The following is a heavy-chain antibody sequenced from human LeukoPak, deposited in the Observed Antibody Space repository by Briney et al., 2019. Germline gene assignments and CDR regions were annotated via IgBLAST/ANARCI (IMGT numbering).Heavy chain of an antibody. CDR3: ARDGKDVSSPSAGFI. CDR2: IYFDGSNK. Sequence: HPGRSLRLSCAASGFTFSSYAMHWVRQAPGKGLEWVAGIYFDGSNKFYADSVTGRFTISRDNSKNTLYLQMSSLRADDTAVYYCARDGKDVSSPSAGFIWGQGTLLTVSS. J-gene: IGHJ4*02. CDR1: GFTFSSYA. D-gene: IGHD6-6*01. V-gene: IGHV3-30*04.